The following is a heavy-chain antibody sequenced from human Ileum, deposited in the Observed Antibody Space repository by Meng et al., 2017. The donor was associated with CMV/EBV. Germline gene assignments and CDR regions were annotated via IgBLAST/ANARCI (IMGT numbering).Heavy chain of an antibody. Sequence: SCKAAGYTFTTYDIQWVRQAPGQRTEWMGWINTDNDNTKYSQKFQGRVTFNRDTSASTAYMEMDSLRSEDTAVYYCAIDPSGYYYKFWGQGTLVTVSS. J-gene: IGHJ4*02. CDR3: AIDPSGYYYKF. V-gene: IGHV1-3*04. D-gene: IGHD3-22*01. CDR2: INTDNDNT. CDR1: GYTFTTYD.